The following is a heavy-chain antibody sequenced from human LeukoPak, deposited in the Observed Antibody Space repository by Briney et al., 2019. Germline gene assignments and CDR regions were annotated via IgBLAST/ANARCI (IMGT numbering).Heavy chain of an antibody. CDR2: ISSSSSTT. Sequence: GGSLRLSCAASGFTFSSYSMNWVRQAPGKGLEWVSYISSSSSTTYYADSVKGRFTISRDNAKNSLYLQMNSLRAEDTAVYYCARARGYSYGFGYWGQGTLVTVSS. CDR1: GFTFSSYS. D-gene: IGHD5-18*01. V-gene: IGHV3-48*01. CDR3: ARARGYSYGFGY. J-gene: IGHJ4*02.